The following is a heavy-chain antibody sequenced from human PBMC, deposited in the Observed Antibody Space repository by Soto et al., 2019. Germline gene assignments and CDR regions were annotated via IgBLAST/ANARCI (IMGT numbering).Heavy chain of an antibody. CDR3: ATEASCSSTNCARAFDI. V-gene: IGHV3-15*01. CDR2: IKRKIDGETI. CDR1: GFTFSHVW. J-gene: IGHJ3*02. Sequence: EVQLVESGGGLEKPGGSLRLSCAASGFTFSHVWMSWVRQAPGKGLEWVGRIKRKIDGETIDYAAPVKGRFTISRDDSKDTLYLQMNSLKTEGTAVYYCATEASCSSTNCARAFDIWGQGTVVTVSS. D-gene: IGHD2-2*01.